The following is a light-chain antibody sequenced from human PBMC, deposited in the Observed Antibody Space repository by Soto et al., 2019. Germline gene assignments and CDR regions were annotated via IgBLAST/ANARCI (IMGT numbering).Light chain of an antibody. Sequence: IHMTQSPSTLSASVLDTFTITWRASQTISSWLAWYQQKPGKAPKLLIYKASTLKSGVPSRFSGSGSGTEFTLTISSLQPDDFATYYCQHYNSYSEAFGQGTKVDI. V-gene: IGKV1-5*03. CDR2: KAS. J-gene: IGKJ1*01. CDR1: QTISSW. CDR3: QHYNSYSEA.